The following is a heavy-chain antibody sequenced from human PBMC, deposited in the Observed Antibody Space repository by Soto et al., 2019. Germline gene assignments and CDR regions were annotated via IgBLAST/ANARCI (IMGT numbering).Heavy chain of an antibody. J-gene: IGHJ4*02. CDR2: ISYDGSNK. CDR1: GFTFSSYG. Sequence: QVQLVESGGGVVQPGRSLRLSCAASGFTFSSYGMHWVRQAPGKGLEWVAVISYDGSNKYYADSVKGRFTISRDNSKNTLNLQMNSLRAEDTAVYYGAKELGLGSGWPNFDYWGQGTLVTVSS. V-gene: IGHV3-30*18. D-gene: IGHD6-25*01. CDR3: AKELGLGSGWPNFDY.